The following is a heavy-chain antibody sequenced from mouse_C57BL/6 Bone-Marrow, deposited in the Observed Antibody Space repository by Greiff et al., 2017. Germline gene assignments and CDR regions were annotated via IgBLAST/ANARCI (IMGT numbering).Heavy chain of an antibody. D-gene: IGHD1-1*01. CDR1: GFNIKDYY. Sequence: VQLKQSGAELVRPGASVKLSCTASGFNIKDYYMHWVKQRPEQGLEWIGRIDPEDGDTEYAPKFQGKATMTADTSSNTAYLQLSSLTSEDTAVYYCTSIYYYGSRDFDVWGTGTTVTVSS. CDR3: TSIYYYGSRDFDV. V-gene: IGHV14-1*01. J-gene: IGHJ1*03. CDR2: IDPEDGDT.